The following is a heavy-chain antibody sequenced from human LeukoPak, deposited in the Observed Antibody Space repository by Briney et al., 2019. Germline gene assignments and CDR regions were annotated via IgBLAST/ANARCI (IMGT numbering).Heavy chain of an antibody. CDR1: GFTFSSYS. Sequence: GGSLRLSCAASGFTFSSYSMNWVRQAPGKGLEWVSSISSSSSYIYYADSVKGRFTISRDNSKNTLYLQMNSLRAEDTAVYYCARGLRGYDILTGYSPDAFDIWGQGTMVTVSS. D-gene: IGHD3-9*01. CDR2: ISSSSSYI. J-gene: IGHJ3*02. CDR3: ARGLRGYDILTGYSPDAFDI. V-gene: IGHV3-21*01.